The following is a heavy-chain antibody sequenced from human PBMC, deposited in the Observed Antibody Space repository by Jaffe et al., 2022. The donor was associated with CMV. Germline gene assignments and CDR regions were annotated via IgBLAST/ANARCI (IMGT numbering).Heavy chain of an antibody. CDR1: GFTFSDHY. Sequence: EVQLVESGGGLVQPGGSLRLSCAASGFTFSDHYMDWVRQAPGKGLEWVGRTRNKANSYTTEYAASVKGRFTISRDDSKNSLYLQMNSLKTEDTAVYYCARSSIVVVPAAMVVMDYWGQGTLVTVSS. CDR3: ARSSIVVVPAAMVVMDY. CDR2: TRNKANSYTT. D-gene: IGHD2-2*01. J-gene: IGHJ4*02. V-gene: IGHV3-72*01.